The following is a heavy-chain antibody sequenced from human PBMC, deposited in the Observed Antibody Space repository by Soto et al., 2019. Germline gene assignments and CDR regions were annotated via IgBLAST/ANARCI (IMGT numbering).Heavy chain of an antibody. D-gene: IGHD6-13*01. CDR3: ARLNPGLAAAGGSSYYYYYYGMDV. CDR2: IYYSGST. Sequence: SETHSLTSTVSGGTSISSSYYWGWIRKPPGKGLEWIGSIYYSGSTYYNPSLKSRVTISVDTSKNQFSLKLSSVTAADTAVYYCARLNPGLAAAGGSSYYYYYYGMDVWGQGTTVTVSS. CDR1: GGTSISSSYY. V-gene: IGHV4-39*01. J-gene: IGHJ6*02.